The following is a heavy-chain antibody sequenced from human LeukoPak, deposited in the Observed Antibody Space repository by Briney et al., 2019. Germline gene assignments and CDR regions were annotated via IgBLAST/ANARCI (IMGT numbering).Heavy chain of an antibody. J-gene: IGHJ5*02. V-gene: IGHV3-74*01. CDR3: GRDQGGERWFDT. CDR1: GFTFSSYW. D-gene: IGHD3-16*01. CDR2: INSDGSST. Sequence: GGSLRLSCAASGFTFSSYWMHWVRQAPGKGLVWVSRINSDGSSTSYADSVKGRFTIARDNAKNSLYLQMNSLRPEDTAIYYCGRDQGGERWFDTWGQGTLVTVSS.